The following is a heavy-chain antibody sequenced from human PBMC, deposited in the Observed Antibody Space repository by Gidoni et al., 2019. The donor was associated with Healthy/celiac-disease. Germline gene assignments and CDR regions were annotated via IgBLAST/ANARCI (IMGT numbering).Heavy chain of an antibody. D-gene: IGHD3-9*01. J-gene: IGHJ4*02. V-gene: IGHV1-24*01. Sequence: QVQLVQSGAEAKKPGASVTVSCKVSGSTLTELSMPWVRQAPGKGLEWMGGFDPEDGETIYAQKFQGRVTMTEDTSTDTAYMELSSLRSEDTAVYYCATTLGGYDILTGRDYWGQGTLVTVSS. CDR2: FDPEDGET. CDR1: GSTLTELS. CDR3: ATTLGGYDILTGRDY.